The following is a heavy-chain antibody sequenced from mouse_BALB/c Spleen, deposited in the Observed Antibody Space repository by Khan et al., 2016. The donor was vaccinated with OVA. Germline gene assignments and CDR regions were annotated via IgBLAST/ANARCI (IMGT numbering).Heavy chain of an antibody. J-gene: IGHJ3*01. Sequence: QVQLQQSGPELVKPGASVRISCKASGYTFTDYYINWMKQRPGQGLDWIGWIYPGNVNTKYNEKFKDKATLIADKSSSTAYMQLSSLTSEDSAVYFCAREGYYGNYRAWFAYWGQGTLVTVSA. CDR3: AREGYYGNYRAWFAY. V-gene: IGHV1S56*01. D-gene: IGHD2-1*01. CDR2: IYPGNVNT. CDR1: GYTFTDYY.